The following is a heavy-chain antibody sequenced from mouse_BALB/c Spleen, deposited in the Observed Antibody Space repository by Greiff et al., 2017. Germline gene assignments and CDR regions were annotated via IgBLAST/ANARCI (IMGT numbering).Heavy chain of an antibody. CDR2: IDPANGNT. CDR3: ARRTFITTVSSLRDY. D-gene: IGHD1-2*01. J-gene: IGHJ2*01. Sequence: EVKLMESGAELVKPGASVKLSCTASGFNIKDTYMHWVKQRPEQGLEWIGRIDPANGNTKYDPKFQGKATITADTSSNTAYLQLSSLTSEDTAVYYCARRTFITTVSSLRDYWGQGTTLTVSS. V-gene: IGHV14-3*02. CDR1: GFNIKDTY.